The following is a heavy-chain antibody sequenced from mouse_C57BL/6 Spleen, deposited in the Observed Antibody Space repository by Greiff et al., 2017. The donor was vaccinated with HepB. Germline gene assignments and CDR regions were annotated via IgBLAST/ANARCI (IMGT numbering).Heavy chain of an antibody. CDR2: IHPNSGST. Sequence: QVQLKESGAELVKPGASVKLSCKASGYTFTSYWMHWVKQRPGQGLEWIGMIHPNSGSTNYNEKFKSKATLTVDKSSSTAYMQLSSLTSEDSAVYYCARRDGSDWYFDVWGTGTTVTVSS. CDR3: ARRDGSDWYFDV. CDR1: GYTFTSYW. J-gene: IGHJ1*03. V-gene: IGHV1-64*01. D-gene: IGHD1-1*01.